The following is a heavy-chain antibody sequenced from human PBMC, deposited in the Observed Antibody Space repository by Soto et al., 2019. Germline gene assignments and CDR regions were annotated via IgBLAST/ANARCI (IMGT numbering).Heavy chain of an antibody. Sequence: SETLSLTCPVSGGSISRGGYYLSWVRHHPGKDPAWIWYIYYSGSTYYNPSLKSRVTISVDTSKNQFSLKLSSVTAADTAVYYCAREGVVGYYGSGIIRGSFDIWGQGTMVTVSS. D-gene: IGHD3-10*01. CDR3: AREGVVGYYGSGIIRGSFDI. V-gene: IGHV4-31*03. CDR1: GGSISRGGYY. CDR2: IYYSGST. J-gene: IGHJ3*02.